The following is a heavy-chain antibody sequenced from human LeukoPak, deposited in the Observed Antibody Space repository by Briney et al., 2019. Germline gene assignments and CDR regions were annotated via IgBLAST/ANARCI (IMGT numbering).Heavy chain of an antibody. Sequence: EPGGSLRLSCVASGFTFSRHWMAWVRQAPGKGLEWVAVISYDGSNKYYADSVKGRFTISRDNAKNSLYLQMNSLRAEDTAVYYCARRARYYDSSGYPDYWGQGTLVTVSS. D-gene: IGHD3-22*01. V-gene: IGHV3-30*03. CDR1: GFTFSRHW. CDR2: ISYDGSNK. CDR3: ARRARYYDSSGYPDY. J-gene: IGHJ4*02.